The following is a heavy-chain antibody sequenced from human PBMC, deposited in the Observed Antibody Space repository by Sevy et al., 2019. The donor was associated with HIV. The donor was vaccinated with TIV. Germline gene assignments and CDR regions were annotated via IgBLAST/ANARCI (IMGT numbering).Heavy chain of an antibody. CDR3: ARPADYGDYERTGGGAFDI. CDR2: IYPGDSAT. J-gene: IGHJ3*02. D-gene: IGHD4-17*01. V-gene: IGHV5-51*01. Sequence: GESLKISCKGSGYSFTSYWIGWVRQMPGKGLEWMGIIYPGDSATRYSPSFQGQVTISADKSISTAYLQWSSLKASDTAMYYCARPADYGDYERTGGGAFDIWGQGTMVTVSS. CDR1: GYSFTSYW.